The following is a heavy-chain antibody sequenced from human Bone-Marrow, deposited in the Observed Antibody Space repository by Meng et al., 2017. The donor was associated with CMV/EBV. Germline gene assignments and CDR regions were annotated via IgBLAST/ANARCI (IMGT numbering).Heavy chain of an antibody. CDR1: GFTFSSYW. CDR2: IYYSGST. Sequence: ESLKISCAASGFTFSSYWMHWVRQPPGKGLEWIGSIYYSGSTYYNPSLKSRVTISVDTSKNQFSLKLSSVTAADTAVYYFASPQVYYYGMDVWGQGTTVTVSS. V-gene: IGHV4-39*07. CDR3: ASPQVYYYGMDV. J-gene: IGHJ6*02.